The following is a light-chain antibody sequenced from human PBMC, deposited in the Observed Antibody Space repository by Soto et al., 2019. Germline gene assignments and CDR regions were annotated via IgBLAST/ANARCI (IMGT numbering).Light chain of an antibody. CDR1: QSISSW. J-gene: IGKJ1*01. V-gene: IGKV1-5*03. Sequence: DIQMTQSPSTLSASVGDRVTITCRASQSISSWLAWYQQKPGKAPKLLIYKASSLESGVPSRFRGSGSGTEFTLTISSLQPDDFETYYCQQYNNYLWTFGQGTKVEIK. CDR2: KAS. CDR3: QQYNNYLWT.